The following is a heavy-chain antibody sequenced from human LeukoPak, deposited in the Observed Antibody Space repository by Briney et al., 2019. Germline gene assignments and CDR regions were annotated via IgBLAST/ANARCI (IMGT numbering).Heavy chain of an antibody. Sequence: PSQTLSLTCTVSGGSISSGSYYWSWIRQPAGKGLEWTGRIYTSGSTNYNPSLKSRVTISVDTSKNQFSLKLSSVTAADTAVYYCARRGFSYGYDISSWFDPWGQGTLVTVSS. CDR1: GGSISSGSYY. CDR2: IYTSGST. J-gene: IGHJ5*02. V-gene: IGHV4-61*02. CDR3: ARRGFSYGYDISSWFDP. D-gene: IGHD5-18*01.